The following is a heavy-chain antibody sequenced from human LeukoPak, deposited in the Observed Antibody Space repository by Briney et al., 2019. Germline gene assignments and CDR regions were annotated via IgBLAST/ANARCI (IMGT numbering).Heavy chain of an antibody. CDR2: ISSDGSST. Sequence: GGSLRLSCEGSGFTFSRYWMHWVRQAPGKGLVWVSRISSDGSSTTYADSVKGRLTISRDNAKNMLYLQMNSLRAEDTAVYYCARDWGHYDKPDYWGQGTLVTVSS. V-gene: IGHV3-74*01. CDR3: ARDWGHYDKPDY. J-gene: IGHJ4*02. D-gene: IGHD3-16*01. CDR1: GFTFSRYW.